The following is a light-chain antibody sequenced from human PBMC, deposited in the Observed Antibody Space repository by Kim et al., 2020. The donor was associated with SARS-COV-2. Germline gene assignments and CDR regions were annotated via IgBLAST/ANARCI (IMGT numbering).Light chain of an antibody. J-gene: IGLJ2*01. CDR3: SSYTSSGTVI. V-gene: IGLV2-14*03. CDR1: SSDVESYNY. Sequence: QSALTQPASVSGSPGQSITISCTGTSSDVESYNYVSWYQQHPGKASKLMIYHGNHRPSGVSDRFSGLKSGNTSSLTSSGLQAEDEDDYYGSSYTSSGTVIFGGGTQLTVL. CDR2: HGN.